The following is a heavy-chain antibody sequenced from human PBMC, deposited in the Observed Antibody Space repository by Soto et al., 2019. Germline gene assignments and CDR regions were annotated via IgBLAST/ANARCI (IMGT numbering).Heavy chain of an antibody. J-gene: IGHJ4*02. CDR3: TRGPRPISTGTGAY. Sequence: EVQLVESGGGLVPPGGSVRLSCAASGFIFKMYWMHWVRQSPGKGLVWISRIYNDGTYSDYADSVRGRFTISRDNVTDTLYLHINNLRAEDSGLYYCTRGPRPISTGTGAYWGQGTQVTVSS. D-gene: IGHD3-10*01. CDR1: GFIFKMYW. V-gene: IGHV3-74*01. CDR2: IYNDGTYS.